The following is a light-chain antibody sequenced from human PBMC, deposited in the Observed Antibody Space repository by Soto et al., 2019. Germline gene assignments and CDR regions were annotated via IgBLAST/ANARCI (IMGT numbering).Light chain of an antibody. CDR1: QTISSC. CDR3: QHYNSYSEA. Sequence: DIQMTQSPSTLSGSVGDRVTITCRASQTISSCLAWYQQKPGKAPKLLIYKASTLKSGVPSRFSGSGSGTEFTLTICSLQPDDFATYYCQHYNSYSEAFGQGTKVDIK. V-gene: IGKV1-5*03. J-gene: IGKJ1*01. CDR2: KAS.